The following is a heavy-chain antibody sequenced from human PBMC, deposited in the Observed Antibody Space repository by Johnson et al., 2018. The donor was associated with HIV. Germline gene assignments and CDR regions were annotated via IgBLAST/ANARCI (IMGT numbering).Heavy chain of an antibody. J-gene: IGHJ3*02. CDR3: VRGWHSSGRCDVFDI. V-gene: IGHV3-23*04. Sequence: EVQLVESGGGLVQPGGSLRLSCAASGFTFSSYAMSWVRQAPGKGLEWVSAISGSGGSTYYADSLRGRFTISRDNSDNILYLQVNSLRVEDTAVYYCVRGWHSSGRCDVFDIWGQGTMVTVSS. CDR2: ISGSGGST. D-gene: IGHD6-19*01. CDR1: GFTFSSYA.